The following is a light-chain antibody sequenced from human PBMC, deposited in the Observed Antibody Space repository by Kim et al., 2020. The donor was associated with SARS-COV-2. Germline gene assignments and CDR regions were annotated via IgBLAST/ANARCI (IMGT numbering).Light chain of an antibody. CDR3: QVWDSSTWV. J-gene: IGLJ3*02. Sequence: SVALGQTARITCGGNNIVTKNVHCYQQKPGQAPVLVMYRDTNRPSGIPERFSGSNSGNTATLTISRAQAGDEADYYCQVWDSSTWVFGGGTQLTVL. V-gene: IGLV3-9*01. CDR1: NIVTKN. CDR2: RDT.